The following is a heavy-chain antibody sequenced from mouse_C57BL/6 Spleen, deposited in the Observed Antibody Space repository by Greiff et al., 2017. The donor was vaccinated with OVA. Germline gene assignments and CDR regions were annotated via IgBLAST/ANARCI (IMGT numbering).Heavy chain of an antibody. Sequence: QVQLKQSGPELVKPGASVKISCKASGYAFSSSWMNWVKQRPGKGLEWIGRIYPGDGDTNYNGKFKGKATLTADKSSSTAYMQLSSLTSEDSAVYFCARGVVTTGAMDYWGQGTSVTVSS. CDR2: IYPGDGDT. CDR1: GYAFSSSW. V-gene: IGHV1-82*01. J-gene: IGHJ4*01. D-gene: IGHD2-2*01. CDR3: ARGVVTTGAMDY.